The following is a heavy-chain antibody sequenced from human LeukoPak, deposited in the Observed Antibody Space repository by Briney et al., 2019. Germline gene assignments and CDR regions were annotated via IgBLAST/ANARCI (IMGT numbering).Heavy chain of an antibody. J-gene: IGHJ3*01. CDR1: GFSLEDYA. D-gene: IGHD3-9*01. Sequence: PGRSLRLSCVGSGFSLEDYAMHWVRQVPGKGLEWVSSISWDSGNQAYTDSVKGRFTISRDNGKNSLYLQMNSLRPEDTAFYYCVKDMGFDLLKDAFHVWGQGTLVTVSS. V-gene: IGHV3-9*01. CDR2: ISWDSGNQ. CDR3: VKDMGFDLLKDAFHV.